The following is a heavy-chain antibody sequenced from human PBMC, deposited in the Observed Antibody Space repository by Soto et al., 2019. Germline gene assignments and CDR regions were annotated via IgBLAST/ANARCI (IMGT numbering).Heavy chain of an antibody. V-gene: IGHV3-33*01. D-gene: IGHD5-12*01. CDR3: ARDLIVATINDGMDV. Sequence: QVQLVESGGGVVQPGRSLRLSCAASGFTFSSYGMHWVRQAPGKGLEWVAVIWYDGSNKYYADSVKGRFTISRDNSKNPLYLQMNSLRAEDTAVYYCARDLIVATINDGMDVWGQGTTVTVSS. J-gene: IGHJ6*02. CDR1: GFTFSSYG. CDR2: IWYDGSNK.